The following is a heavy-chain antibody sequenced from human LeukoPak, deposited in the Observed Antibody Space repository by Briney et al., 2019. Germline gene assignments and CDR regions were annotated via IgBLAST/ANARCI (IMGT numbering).Heavy chain of an antibody. CDR3: ARSTVAGGPPHFDY. Sequence: SETLSLTCTVSGGSITSYFWGWIRQPPGKGLEWIGYIYYSGSTNYNPSLKSRVTISVDTSKNQFSLKLSSVTAADTAVYYCARSTVAGGPPHFDYWGQGTLVTVSS. V-gene: IGHV4-59*01. D-gene: IGHD6-19*01. CDR2: IYYSGST. CDR1: GGSITSYF. J-gene: IGHJ4*02.